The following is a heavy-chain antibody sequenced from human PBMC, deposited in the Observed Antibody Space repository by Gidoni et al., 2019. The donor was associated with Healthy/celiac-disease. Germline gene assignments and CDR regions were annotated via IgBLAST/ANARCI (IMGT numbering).Heavy chain of an antibody. CDR3: ARFSRDGGWFDP. CDR1: GGSISSGGYY. J-gene: IGHJ5*02. D-gene: IGHD6-13*01. V-gene: IGHV4-31*03. CDR2: IYSSGST. Sequence: QVQLQESGPGLVKPSQTLSLTCPVSGGSISSGGYYWSWIRQQPGKGLEWIGYIYSSGSTYYTPSLQIRVTISVDTSKNQFSLKLSSVTAADTAVYYCARFSRDGGWFDPWGQGTLVPVSS.